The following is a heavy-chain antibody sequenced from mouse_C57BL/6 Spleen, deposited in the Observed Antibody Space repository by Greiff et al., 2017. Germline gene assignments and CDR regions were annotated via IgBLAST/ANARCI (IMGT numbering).Heavy chain of an antibody. J-gene: IGHJ2*01. CDR2: IDPSDSET. V-gene: IGHV1-52*01. Sequence: QQSCKASGYTFTSYWMHWVKQRPIQGLEWIGNIDPSDSETHYNQKFKDKATLTVDKSSSTAYMQLSSLTSEDSAVYYCARSSLDYWGQGTTLTVSS. CDR3: ARSSLDY. CDR1: GYTFTSYW. D-gene: IGHD1-1*01.